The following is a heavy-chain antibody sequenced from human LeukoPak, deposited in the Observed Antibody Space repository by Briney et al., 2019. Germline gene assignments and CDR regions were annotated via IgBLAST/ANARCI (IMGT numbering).Heavy chain of an antibody. CDR1: GYTLTELS. J-gene: IGHJ6*02. CDR3: AMYSSSSPTLLYGMDV. V-gene: IGHV1-24*01. D-gene: IGHD6-6*01. Sequence: GASVKVSCKVSGYTLTELSMHWVRQAPGKGLEWMGGFDPEDGETIYAQKFQGRDTMTEDTSTDTAYMELSSLRSEDTAVYYCAMYSSSSPTLLYGMDVWGQGTTVTVSS. CDR2: FDPEDGET.